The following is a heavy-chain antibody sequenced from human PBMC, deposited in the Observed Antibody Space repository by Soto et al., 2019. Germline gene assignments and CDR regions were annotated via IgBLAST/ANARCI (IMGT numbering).Heavy chain of an antibody. D-gene: IGHD3-16*02. CDR3: AREWVISNAPASNDY. CDR1: GFTFSSYA. Sequence: GGSLRLSCAASGFTFSSYAMGWVRQAPGKGLEWVSAISGSGGSTYYADSVKGRFTISRDNSKNTLYLQMNSLRAEDTAVYYCAREWVISNAPASNDYWGQGTLVTGSS. CDR2: ISGSGGST. J-gene: IGHJ4*02. V-gene: IGHV3-23*01.